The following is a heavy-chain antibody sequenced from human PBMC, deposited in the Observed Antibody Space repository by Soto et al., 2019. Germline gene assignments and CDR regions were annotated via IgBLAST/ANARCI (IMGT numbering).Heavy chain of an antibody. Sequence: GGSLRLSCAASGLNFHTYTMTWVRQAPGKGPGWVSYISGTSEIIFYADSVKGRFTISRDNAKNSLYLQLNSLRDEETAVYYCATGYCRSDNCHFTHWGQGTLVTVSS. V-gene: IGHV3-48*02. D-gene: IGHD2-2*03. J-gene: IGHJ4*02. CDR3: ATGYCRSDNCHFTH. CDR2: ISGTSEII. CDR1: GLNFHTYT.